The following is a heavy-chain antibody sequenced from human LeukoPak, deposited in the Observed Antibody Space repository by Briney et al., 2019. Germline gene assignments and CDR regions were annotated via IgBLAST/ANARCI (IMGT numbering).Heavy chain of an antibody. D-gene: IGHD6-13*01. V-gene: IGHV1-8*01. CDR1: GYTFTSYD. J-gene: IGHJ4*02. Sequence: ASVKVSCKASGYTFTSYDINWMRQATGQGLEWMGWMNPNSGNTGYAQKFQGRVTMTRNTSISTAYMELSSLRSEDTAVYYCARVRGQQLGYFDYWGQGTLVTVSS. CDR2: MNPNSGNT. CDR3: ARVRGQQLGYFDY.